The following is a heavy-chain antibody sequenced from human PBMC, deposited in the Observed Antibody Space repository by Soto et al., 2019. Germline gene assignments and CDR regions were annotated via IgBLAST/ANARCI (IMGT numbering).Heavy chain of an antibody. D-gene: IGHD4-4*01. CDR3: AKDAAPYSYYFDY. CDR1: GFTFSSYA. V-gene: IGHV3-23*01. Sequence: PGGSLRLSCAASGFTFSSYAMSWIRQAQGKGLEWVSAISGSGGSKYYADSVKGRFTISRDNSKNTLYLQMNSLRAEDTAVYYCAKDAAPYSYYFDYWGQGTLVTVSS. J-gene: IGHJ4*02. CDR2: ISGSGGSK.